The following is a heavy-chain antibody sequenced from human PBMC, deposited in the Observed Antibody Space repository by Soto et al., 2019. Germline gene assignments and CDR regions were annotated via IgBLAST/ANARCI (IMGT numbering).Heavy chain of an antibody. J-gene: IGHJ5*02. CDR3: ARDSAGTTSFDWFDP. V-gene: IGHV4-4*07. CDR2: IFASGRT. Sequence: SETLSLTCTVSGGSISGYYWSWIRQPAGKGLEWIGRIFASGRTDYNPSLKSRVTMSVDTSKNQFSLKLRSLIVADTAVYFCARDSAGTTSFDWFDPWCHGTLVTVS. CDR1: GGSISGYY. D-gene: IGHD1-7*01.